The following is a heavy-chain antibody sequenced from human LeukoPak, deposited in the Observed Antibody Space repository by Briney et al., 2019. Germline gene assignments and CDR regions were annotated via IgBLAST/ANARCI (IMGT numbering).Heavy chain of an antibody. CDR2: ISSSSSTI. Sequence: PGGSLRLSCVASGFRFSDYSMNWVRQAPGKGLEWVSYISSSSSTIYYADSVKGRFTISRDNAKNSLHLQMNSLRAEDTAVYYCARSRGVSPALSYWGQGTLVTVSS. CDR1: GFRFSDYS. D-gene: IGHD1-14*01. V-gene: IGHV3-48*01. CDR3: ARSRGVSPALSY. J-gene: IGHJ4*02.